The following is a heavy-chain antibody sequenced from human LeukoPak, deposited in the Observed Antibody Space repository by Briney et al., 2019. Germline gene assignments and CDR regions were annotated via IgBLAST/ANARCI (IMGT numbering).Heavy chain of an antibody. CDR1: GFTFSSYS. J-gene: IGHJ4*02. Sequence: PGGSLRLSCAASGFTFSSYSMNWVRQAPGKGLEWVSYISSSSSTIYYADSVKGRFTISRDNSKNTLYLQMNSLRAEDTAVYYCAKYEVVVAATPFDYWGQGTLVTVSS. V-gene: IGHV3-48*01. D-gene: IGHD2-15*01. CDR2: ISSSSSTI. CDR3: AKYEVVVAATPFDY.